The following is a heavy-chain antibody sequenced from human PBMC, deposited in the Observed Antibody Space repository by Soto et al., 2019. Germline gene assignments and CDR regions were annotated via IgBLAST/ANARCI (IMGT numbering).Heavy chain of an antibody. CDR3: ARAYDSSGYYCFGVLDY. CDR1: GGSVSSGSYY. CDR2: IYYSGST. J-gene: IGHJ4*02. Sequence: QVQLQESGPGLVKPSETLSLTCTVSGGSVSSGSYYWSWIRQPPGKGLEWIGYIYYSGSTNYNPSRKSQVTISVDTSNSQFSLKLSSVTAADTAVYYCARAYDSSGYYCFGVLDYWGQGTLVTVSS. D-gene: IGHD3-22*01. V-gene: IGHV4-61*01.